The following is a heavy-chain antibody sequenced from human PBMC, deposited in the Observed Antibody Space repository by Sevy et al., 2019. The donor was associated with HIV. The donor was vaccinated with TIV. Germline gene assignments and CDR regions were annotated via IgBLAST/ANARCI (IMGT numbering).Heavy chain of an antibody. CDR3: ARDPGSSWSSFDY. Sequence: GGSLRLSCAASGFIFGSYAMNWVRQAPGKGLEWVAVISYDGSHKYDADSVKGRFTISRDSSKNTLYLQMHSLRTDDTAVYYCARDPGSSWSSFDYRGQGTLVTVSS. D-gene: IGHD6-13*01. V-gene: IGHV3-30-3*01. J-gene: IGHJ4*02. CDR2: ISYDGSHK. CDR1: GFIFGSYA.